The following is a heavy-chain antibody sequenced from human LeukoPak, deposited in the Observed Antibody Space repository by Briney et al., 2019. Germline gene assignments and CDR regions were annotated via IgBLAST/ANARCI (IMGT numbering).Heavy chain of an antibody. CDR1: GYTFNFYW. CDR3: SRDQTFYSYYYYVDV. Sequence: GGSLRLSCAASGYTFNFYWMNWVRQAPGKGLVWVSRINGDGSTTTYADSVKGRFTISRDNAKNTLYLQMNSLRDEDTAVYYCSRDQTFYSYYYYVDVWGKGTTVTVSS. J-gene: IGHJ6*03. V-gene: IGHV3-74*01. CDR2: INGDGSTT.